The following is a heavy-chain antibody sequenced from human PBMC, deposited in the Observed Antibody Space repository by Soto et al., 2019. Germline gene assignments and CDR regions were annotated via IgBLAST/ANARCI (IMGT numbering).Heavy chain of an antibody. Sequence: QVQLQESDPGLVKASETLALSCTVSGHSISADYWSWLRQHAVKRLEWIGRGDASGNTNYHPSLKRLVTMSVATSKNQFFMKVRAVTAADTAIYFGARDVCGAVVPHWFDPWGQGALVTVSS. CDR1: GHSISADY. CDR2: GDASGNT. V-gene: IGHV4-4*07. D-gene: IGHD3-22*01. CDR3: ARDVCGAVVPHWFDP. J-gene: IGHJ5*02.